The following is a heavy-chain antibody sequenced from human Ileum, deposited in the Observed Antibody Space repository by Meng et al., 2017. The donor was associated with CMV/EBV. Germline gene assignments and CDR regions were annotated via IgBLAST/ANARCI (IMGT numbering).Heavy chain of an antibody. CDR2: IHYSGNT. Sequence: TVSDGSGNGDDDYWSWLRQTPGKGLEWIGYIHYSGNTNYNPALKSRVTMSIDTSKKQFSLTMLSVTAADTAVYYCARDVMLPAPFFDPWGQGTLVTVSS. CDR3: ARDVMLPAPFFDP. D-gene: IGHD2-2*01. CDR1: DGSGNGDDDY. V-gene: IGHV4-61*08. J-gene: IGHJ5*02.